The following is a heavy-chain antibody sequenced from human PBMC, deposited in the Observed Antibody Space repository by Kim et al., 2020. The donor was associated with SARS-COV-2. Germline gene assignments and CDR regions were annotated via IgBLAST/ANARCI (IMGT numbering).Heavy chain of an antibody. CDR1: GGSISSSSYY. CDR2: IYYSGST. Sequence: SETLSLTCTVSGGSISSSSYYWGWIRQPPGKGLEWIGSIYYSGSTYYNPSLKSRVTISVDTSKNQFSLKLSSVTAADTAVYYCARHLLVGGWFDPWGQGT. V-gene: IGHV4-39*01. J-gene: IGHJ5*02. CDR3: ARHLLVGGWFDP. D-gene: IGHD3-10*01.